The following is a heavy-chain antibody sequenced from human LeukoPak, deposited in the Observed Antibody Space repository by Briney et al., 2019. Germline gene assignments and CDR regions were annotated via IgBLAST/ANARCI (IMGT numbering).Heavy chain of an antibody. J-gene: IGHJ4*02. D-gene: IGHD3-22*01. CDR2: ISGSGGST. V-gene: IGHV3-23*01. CDR1: GFTFSSYA. Sequence: GGSLRLSCAASGFTFSSYAMSWVRQAPGKGLEWVSAISGSGGSTYYADSVKGRFTISGDNSKNTLYLQMNSLRAEDTAVYYCAKAPEGYYYDSSGYFPYYFDYWGQGTLVTVSS. CDR3: AKAPEGYYYDSSGYFPYYFDY.